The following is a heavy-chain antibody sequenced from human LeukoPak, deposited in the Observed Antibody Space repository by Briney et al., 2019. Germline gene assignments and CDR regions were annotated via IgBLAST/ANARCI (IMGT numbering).Heavy chain of an antibody. CDR2: IKQDGSEK. J-gene: IGHJ3*02. D-gene: IGHD6-19*01. CDR1: GFTFSSYW. V-gene: IGHV3-7*01. Sequence: GGSLRLSCAASGFTFSSYWMSWVRQAPGKGLEWVANIKQDGSEKYYVDSVKGRFTISRDNAKNSLYLQMNSLRAEDTAVYYCAREYSSGAAAFDIWGQGTMVTVSS. CDR3: AREYSSGAAAFDI.